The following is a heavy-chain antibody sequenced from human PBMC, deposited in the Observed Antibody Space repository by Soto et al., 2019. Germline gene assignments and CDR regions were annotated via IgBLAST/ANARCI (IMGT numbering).Heavy chain of an antibody. V-gene: IGHV1-2*02. D-gene: IGHD6-6*01. Sequence: ASVKVSCKASGYTFTGYYMHWVRQAPGQGLEWMGWINPNSGGTKYAQKFQGRFTISRDNSKNTVSLQMNSLRPEDTAVYYCAKDRITSSGGHFDHWGQGTLVTVSS. CDR2: INPNSGGT. J-gene: IGHJ4*02. CDR1: GYTFTGYY. CDR3: AKDRITSSGGHFDH.